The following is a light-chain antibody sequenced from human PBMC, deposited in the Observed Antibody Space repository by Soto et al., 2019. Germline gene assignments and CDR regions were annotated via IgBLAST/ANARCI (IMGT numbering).Light chain of an antibody. CDR3: QQYKAYDT. V-gene: IGKV1-5*01. CDR1: QSISTW. CDR2: DAS. Sequence: DIQMTQSPSTLSASVGDRVTITCRASQSISTWLVSYQQKPGKAPKVLIYDASSLESGGPSRLRGHGSGTECAATARRREADETRSYYCQQYKAYDTFGQGPPLEF. J-gene: IGKJ2*01.